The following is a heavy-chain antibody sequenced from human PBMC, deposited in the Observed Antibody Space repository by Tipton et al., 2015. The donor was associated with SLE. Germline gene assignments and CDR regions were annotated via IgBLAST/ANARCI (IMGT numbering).Heavy chain of an antibody. CDR1: GFTFSSYE. Sequence: GSLRLSCAASGFTFSSYEMNWVRQAPGKGLEWVSYISSSGSTIYYADSVKGRFTISRDNAKNSLYLQMNSLRAEDTAVYYCATLLSGLLDSWGQGTLVTVSS. CDR2: ISSSGSTI. J-gene: IGHJ4*02. CDR3: ATLLSGLLDS. V-gene: IGHV3-48*03. D-gene: IGHD3-16*02.